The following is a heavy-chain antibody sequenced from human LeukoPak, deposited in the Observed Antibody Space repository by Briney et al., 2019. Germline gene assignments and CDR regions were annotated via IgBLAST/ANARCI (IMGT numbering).Heavy chain of an antibody. V-gene: IGHV3-15*01. CDR1: GFTFSNAW. CDR3: SRGRLVVVTAISYWYFDL. J-gene: IGHJ2*01. CDR2: IKSKTDGGTT. D-gene: IGHD2-21*02. Sequence: GGSLRLSCAASGFTFSNAWMSWVRQAPGKGLEWVGRIKSKTDGGTTDYAAPVKGRFTISRDDSKNTLYLQMNSLKTEDTAVYYCSRGRLVVVTAISYWYFDLWGRGTLVTVSS.